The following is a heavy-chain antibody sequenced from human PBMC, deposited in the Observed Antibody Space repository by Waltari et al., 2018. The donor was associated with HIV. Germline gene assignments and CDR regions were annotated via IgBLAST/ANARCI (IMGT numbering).Heavy chain of an antibody. J-gene: IGHJ2*01. CDR1: GYTFTSYG. CDR2: ISAYNGNT. D-gene: IGHD2-15*01. Sequence: QVQLVQSGAEVKKPGASVKVSCKASGYTFTSYGISWVRQAPGQGLEWMGWISAYNGNTNYAQKLQGRVTMTTDTSTSTAYMELRSLRSDDTAVYYCARSIGYCSGGSCKYWYFDLWAVAPWSLSPQ. CDR3: ARSIGYCSGGSCKYWYFDL. V-gene: IGHV1-18*01.